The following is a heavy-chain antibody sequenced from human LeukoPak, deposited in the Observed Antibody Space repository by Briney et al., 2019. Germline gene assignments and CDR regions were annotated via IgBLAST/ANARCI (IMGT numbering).Heavy chain of an antibody. CDR2: IFYSGST. CDR3: ARDIEHLAAYYFDY. V-gene: IGHV4-39*07. J-gene: IGHJ4*02. Sequence: SETLSLTCTVSGGSISTSNYYWGWIRQPPGKGLEWIGNIFYSGSTYYGPSLKSRLTISLDTSRNQFSLKLNSVTAADTAVYYCARDIEHLAAYYFDYWGQGTLVTVSS. CDR1: GGSISTSNYY. D-gene: IGHD6-19*01.